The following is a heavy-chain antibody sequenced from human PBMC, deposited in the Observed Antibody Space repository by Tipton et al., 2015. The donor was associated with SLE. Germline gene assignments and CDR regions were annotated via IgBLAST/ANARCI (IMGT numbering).Heavy chain of an antibody. CDR1: GFTFSNYA. J-gene: IGHJ5*02. V-gene: IGHV3-74*01. CDR3: ARDDYASGIT. CDR2: VNSEGSGT. D-gene: IGHD3-10*01. Sequence: QLVQSGGGLARPGGSLRLSCAASGFTFSNYAMNWVRQAPGKGLQWVSRVNSEGSGTRYADSVKGRFTISRDNAKNSLYLQMNSLRVEDTAVYFCARDDYASGITWGQGTLVTVSS.